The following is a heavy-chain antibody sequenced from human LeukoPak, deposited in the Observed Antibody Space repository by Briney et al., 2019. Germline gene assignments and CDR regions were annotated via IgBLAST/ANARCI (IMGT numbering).Heavy chain of an antibody. CDR1: GFTFSSYA. V-gene: IGHV3-23*01. J-gene: IGHJ4*02. Sequence: GGSLRLSCAASGFTFSSYAMSWVRQAPGKGLEWVSAISGSGGSTYYADSVKGRFTISRDTPRNTLYPQMNSLRAEDTAVYFCAKRGVVIRVFLVGFHKEAYYFDSWGQGALVTVSS. D-gene: IGHD3-10*01. CDR3: AKRGVVIRVFLVGFHKEAYYFDS. CDR2: ISGSGGST.